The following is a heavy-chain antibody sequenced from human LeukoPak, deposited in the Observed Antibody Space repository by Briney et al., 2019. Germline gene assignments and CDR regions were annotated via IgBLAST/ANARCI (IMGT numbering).Heavy chain of an antibody. V-gene: IGHV3-7*01. Sequence: GGSLRLSCAASGFTFSSYWMSWVRQAPGKALEWVANIRQDGSEKYYVDSVKGRFTISRDNAKNSLYLQMNSLRAEDTAVYYCARGARESDLWYYYYYYGMDVWGQGTTVTVSS. D-gene: IGHD2-8*01. CDR2: IRQDGSEK. CDR3: ARGARESDLWYYYYYYGMDV. J-gene: IGHJ6*02. CDR1: GFTFSSYW.